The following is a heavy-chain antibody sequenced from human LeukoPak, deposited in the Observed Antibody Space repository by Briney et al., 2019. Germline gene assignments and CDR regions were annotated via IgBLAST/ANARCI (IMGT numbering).Heavy chain of an antibody. CDR3: AKDAPGAGGFDY. CDR1: GFTISSQA. Sequence: GGSLRLSCAASGFTISSQAMSWVRQAPGKGLECVSTIGISDVDRHYADSVKGRFTISRDNSKNTLYLLMNSLRADDTAVYYCAKDAPGAGGFDYWGQGTLVTVSS. J-gene: IGHJ4*02. D-gene: IGHD1-14*01. CDR2: IGISDVDR. V-gene: IGHV3-23*01.